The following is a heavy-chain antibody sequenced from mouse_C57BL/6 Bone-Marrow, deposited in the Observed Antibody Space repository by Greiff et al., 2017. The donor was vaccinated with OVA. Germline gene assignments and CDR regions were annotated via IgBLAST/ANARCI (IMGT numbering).Heavy chain of an antibody. J-gene: IGHJ4*01. Sequence: QVQLQQPGAELVKPGASVKLSCTASGYTFTSYWMYWVKQRPGQGLEWIGMIHPNSGSTNYNEKFKSKATLTVDTSSSTAYMQLSSLTSEDSAVYYCARGRWYAMDYWGQGTSVTVSS. CDR3: ARGRWYAMDY. CDR1: GYTFTSYW. CDR2: IHPNSGST. D-gene: IGHD2-3*01. V-gene: IGHV1-64*01.